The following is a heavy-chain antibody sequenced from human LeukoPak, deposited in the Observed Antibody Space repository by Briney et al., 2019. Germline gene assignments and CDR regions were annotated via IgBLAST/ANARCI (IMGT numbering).Heavy chain of an antibody. CDR3: TRGLRREQQLLRAFDD. CDR1: GYTFTSYY. J-gene: IGHJ4*01. Sequence: ASVKVSCKASGYTFTSYYMHWVRQATGQGLEWMGWMNPNSGNTGYAQKFQGRVSMTSNTSISTAYMELSSLRSEDTAVYYCTRGLRREQQLLRAFDDWGQGTLVTVSS. V-gene: IGHV1-8*02. D-gene: IGHD6-13*01. CDR2: MNPNSGNT.